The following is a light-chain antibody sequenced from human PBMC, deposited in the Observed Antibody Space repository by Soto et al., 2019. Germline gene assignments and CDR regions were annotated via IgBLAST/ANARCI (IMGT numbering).Light chain of an antibody. CDR3: ALYVGSGTVV. J-gene: IGLJ2*01. V-gene: IGLV8-61*01. CDR2: STN. CDR1: SASVLTSYY. Sequence: QTVVSQEPSFSVSPGEAVTLTCGLTSASVLTSYYPSWYRQTPGQAPRTLIYSTNIRSSGVPERFSGSIFGNKAALAITGAQAEDEADYFGALYVGSGTVVFGGGTK.